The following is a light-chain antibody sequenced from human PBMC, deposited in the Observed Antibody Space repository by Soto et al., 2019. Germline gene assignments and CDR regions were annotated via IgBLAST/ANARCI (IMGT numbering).Light chain of an antibody. Sequence: AIRMTQSPSSFSASTGDRVTITCRASQGISSYLAWYQQKPGKAPKLLIYAASILQSGVPSRFSGSGSGTDFTLTISSLDPEDFATYYCQQSYSTPRTFGQGTKVDI. CDR2: AAS. J-gene: IGKJ1*01. CDR3: QQSYSTPRT. V-gene: IGKV1-8*01. CDR1: QGISSY.